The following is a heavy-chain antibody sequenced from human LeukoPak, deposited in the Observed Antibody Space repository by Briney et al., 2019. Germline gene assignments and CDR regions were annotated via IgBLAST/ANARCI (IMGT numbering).Heavy chain of an antibody. CDR3: ARVVTYFYYIDV. D-gene: IGHD5-18*01. J-gene: IGHJ6*03. CDR2: IIPIFGTA. CDR1: GGTFSSYA. Sequence: GSSVKVSCKASGGTFSSYATSWVRQAPGQGLEWMGGIIPIFGTANYAQKFQGRVTITTDESTSTAYMELSSLRSEDTAVYYCARVVTYFYYIDVWGKGTTVTVSS. V-gene: IGHV1-69*05.